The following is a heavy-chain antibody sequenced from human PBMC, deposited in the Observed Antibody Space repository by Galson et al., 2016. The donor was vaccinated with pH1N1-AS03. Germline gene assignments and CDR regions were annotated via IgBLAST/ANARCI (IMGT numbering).Heavy chain of an antibody. Sequence: SLRLSCAASGFVFSTSAIHWVRQSPDKGLERVAFIRYDESIKNYGDSVKGRFTISRDNSKNTVDLEMNSLRPEDSAVYYCVKGGGYSHGFLEYYFDSWGQGSLVTVSS. CDR3: VKGGGYSHGFLEYYFDS. D-gene: IGHD3-3*01. J-gene: IGHJ4*02. V-gene: IGHV3-30*02. CDR1: GFVFSTSA. CDR2: IRYDESIK.